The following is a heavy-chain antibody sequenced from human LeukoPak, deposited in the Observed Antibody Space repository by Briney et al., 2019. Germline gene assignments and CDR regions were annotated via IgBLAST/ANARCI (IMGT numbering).Heavy chain of an antibody. Sequence: ASVKVSCKASGYTFTSYGISCVRQAPGQGLEWMGWISAYNGNTNYAQKLQGRVTMTTDTSTSTAYMELRSLRSDDTAVYYCATPYCGSTSCSLDYWGQGTLVTVSS. CDR2: ISAYNGNT. D-gene: IGHD2-2*01. CDR3: ATPYCGSTSCSLDY. J-gene: IGHJ4*02. CDR1: GYTFTSYG. V-gene: IGHV1-18*01.